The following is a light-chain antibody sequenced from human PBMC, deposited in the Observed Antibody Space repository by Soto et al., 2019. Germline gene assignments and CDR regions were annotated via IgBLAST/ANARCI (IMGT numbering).Light chain of an antibody. CDR2: LGS. J-gene: IGKJ2*01. CDR1: QSLLHTNGYNY. V-gene: IGKV2-28*01. Sequence: DIVMTQSPLSLTVTPGESVSISCWSSQSLLHTNGYNYFDWYLQKPGQSPQLLIYLGSNRASGVPDRFSGRGSGTDFTLRISRVEADDVGVYYCMQALQTPRTFGQGTKLEIK. CDR3: MQALQTPRT.